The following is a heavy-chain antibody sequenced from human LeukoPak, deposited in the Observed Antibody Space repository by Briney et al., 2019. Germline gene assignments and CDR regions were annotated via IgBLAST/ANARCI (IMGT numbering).Heavy chain of an antibody. V-gene: IGHV3-30*18. CDR2: ISYDGSNT. CDR1: GFTFSSYG. D-gene: IGHD3-22*01. Sequence: GRSQRLSCAASGFTFSSYGMHWVRQAPGKGLEWVAVISYDGSNTYYADSVKGRFTISRDNSKNTVYLQMNSLRAEDTAVYYCAKVHLTYYYDSSGYGFQDSWGQGTLVTVSP. CDR3: AKVHLTYYYDSSGYGFQDS. J-gene: IGHJ4*02.